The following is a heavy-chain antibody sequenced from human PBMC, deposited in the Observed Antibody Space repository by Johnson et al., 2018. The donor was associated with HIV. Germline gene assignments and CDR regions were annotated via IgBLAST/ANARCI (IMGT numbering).Heavy chain of an antibody. CDR2: ISSSRSSI. V-gene: IGHV3-48*01. Sequence: VQLVESGGGLIQPGGSLRLSCAASGFTVSSNYMSWVRQAPGKGLEWVSYISSSRSSIYYPDSVRGRFTISRDNSKNTLYLQMNSLRAEDTAVYYCARGKYYYDSSGYYGPKTNNGAFDIWGQGTMVTVSS. CDR1: GFTVSSNY. D-gene: IGHD3-22*01. CDR3: ARGKYYYDSSGYYGPKTNNGAFDI. J-gene: IGHJ3*02.